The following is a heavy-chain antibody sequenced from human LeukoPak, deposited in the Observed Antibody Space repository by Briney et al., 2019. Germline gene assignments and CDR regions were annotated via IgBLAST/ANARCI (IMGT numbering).Heavy chain of an antibody. J-gene: IGHJ4*02. CDR3: AKGFYCSSSNCLLFDY. V-gene: IGHV3-23*01. Sequence: GGSLRLSCAASGFTFSSYAMSWVRQAPGKGLEWVSTISGSGGSTYYADSVKGRFTISRDNSKNTLYLQMNSLRAEDTAIYYCAKGFYCSSSNCLLFDYWGQGTLVTVSS. D-gene: IGHD2-2*01. CDR1: GFTFSSYA. CDR2: ISGSGGST.